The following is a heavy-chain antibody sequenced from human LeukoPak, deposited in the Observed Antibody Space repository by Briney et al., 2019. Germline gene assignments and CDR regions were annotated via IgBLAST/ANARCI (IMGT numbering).Heavy chain of an antibody. CDR3: ARSRGYSYGTTFLDY. CDR1: GGSISSSIYY. V-gene: IGHV4-39*07. CDR2: IYYIGST. D-gene: IGHD5-18*01. Sequence: SETLSLTCSVSGGSISSSIYYWGWIRQPPGKQLEWIGSIYYIGSTNYHPSLKSRVTISVDTSKNQFSLKLSSVTAADTAVYYCARSRGYSYGTTFLDYWGQGTLVTVSS. J-gene: IGHJ4*02.